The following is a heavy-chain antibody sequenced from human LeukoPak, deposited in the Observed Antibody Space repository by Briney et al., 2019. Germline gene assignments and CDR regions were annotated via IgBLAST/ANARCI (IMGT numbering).Heavy chain of an antibody. CDR3: AKAGRGYCTSTSCFFDY. CDR2: IRYVGSDD. D-gene: IGHD2-2*01. V-gene: IGHV3-30*02. CDR1: GFTFSTYN. J-gene: IGHJ4*02. Sequence: PGGSLRLSRAASGFTFSTYNMHWVPQAPGKGLEWVAFIRYVGSDDDYTDSVKGRFTISRDNSKNTLYLQMNSLRADDTAVYYCAKAGRGYCTSTSCFFDYWGQGTLVTVSS.